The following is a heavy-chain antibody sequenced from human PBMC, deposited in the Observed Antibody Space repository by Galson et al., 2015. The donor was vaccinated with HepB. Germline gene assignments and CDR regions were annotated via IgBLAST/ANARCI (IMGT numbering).Heavy chain of an antibody. Sequence: SLRLSCAASGFTFSSYGMHWVRQAPGKGLEWVAVIWYDGSNKYYADSVKGRFTISRDNSKNTLYLQMNSLRAEDTAVYYCARSYYYGSGSYSFFDYWGQGTLVTVSS. CDR3: ARSYYYGSGSYSFFDY. V-gene: IGHV3-33*08. CDR2: IWYDGSNK. J-gene: IGHJ4*02. D-gene: IGHD3-10*01. CDR1: GFTFSSYG.